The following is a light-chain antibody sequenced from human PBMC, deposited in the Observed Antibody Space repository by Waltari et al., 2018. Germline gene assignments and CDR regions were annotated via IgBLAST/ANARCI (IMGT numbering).Light chain of an antibody. J-gene: IGKJ3*01. CDR2: GAS. Sequence: DIVLTQSPGTLSLSPGERATLSCRASQSVDSTSLAWYQQKPGQAPRLLIYGASRRATGIPDRFSGSGSGTDFTLTISRLEPEDFAVYYCQQYDSSFTFGPGTKVDIK. V-gene: IGKV3-20*01. CDR3: QQYDSSFT. CDR1: QSVDSTS.